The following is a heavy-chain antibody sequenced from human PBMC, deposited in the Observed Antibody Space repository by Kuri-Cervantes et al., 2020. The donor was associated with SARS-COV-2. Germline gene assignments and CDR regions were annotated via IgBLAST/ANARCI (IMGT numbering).Heavy chain of an antibody. V-gene: IGHV3-23*01. Sequence: LSLTCAASGFTFSNVWMNWVRQAPGKGLEWVSAISYSGGNTYYADNLKGRFTISRDNSKNTLYLQMNSLRAEDTAVYYCARDRVRYQLHYYYGMDVWGQGTTVTVSS. CDR2: ISYSGGNT. CDR1: GFTFSNVW. D-gene: IGHD2-2*01. J-gene: IGHJ6*02. CDR3: ARDRVRYQLHYYYGMDV.